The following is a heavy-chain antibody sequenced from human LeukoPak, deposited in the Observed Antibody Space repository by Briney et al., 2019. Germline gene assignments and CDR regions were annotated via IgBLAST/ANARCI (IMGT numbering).Heavy chain of an antibody. CDR2: IYYSGST. CDR3: ARVNRAQDRSGTTSWYIDY. V-gene: IGHV4-59*01. CDR1: GGSISSYY. J-gene: IGHJ4*02. Sequence: PSQTLSLTCTVSGGSISSYYWSWIRQPPGKGVEWIGYIYYSGSTNYNPSLKSRVTISADTSKNQFSLKLSSVTAADAAVYYCARVNRAQDRSGTTSWYIDYWGQGTLVTVSS. D-gene: IGHD1-14*01.